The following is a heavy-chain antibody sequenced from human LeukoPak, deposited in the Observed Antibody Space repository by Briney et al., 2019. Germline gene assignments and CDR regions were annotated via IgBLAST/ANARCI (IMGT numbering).Heavy chain of an antibody. D-gene: IGHD6-19*01. J-gene: IGHJ4*02. CDR3: AGIWYSSGYYFDY. Sequence: SETLSLTCTVSGDSISSHYWRWIRQPPGKGLEWIAYIYDTGTTVSNPSLKSRVSMSIDRSKNEFSLQLTSVTAADTAVYYCAGIWYSSGYYFDYWGQGTLVTVSS. CDR1: GDSISSHY. V-gene: IGHV4-59*11. CDR2: IYDTGTT.